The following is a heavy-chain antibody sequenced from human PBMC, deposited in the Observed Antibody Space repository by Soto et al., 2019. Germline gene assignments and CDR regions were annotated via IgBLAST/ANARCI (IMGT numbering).Heavy chain of an antibody. CDR3: ASRDPGTSVDY. V-gene: IGHV4-4*02. CDR1: GGSFTSNNW. CDR2: IYRTGST. J-gene: IGHJ4*02. D-gene: IGHD1-7*01. Sequence: QVQLQESGPGLVKPSGTLSLTCAVSGGSFTSNNWWTWVRQPPGQGLEWIGEIYRTGSTNYNPSLKTRVTMSLDKSENQFPLKVTPLTAADTAVYYCASRDPGTSVDYWGQGTLVTVSS.